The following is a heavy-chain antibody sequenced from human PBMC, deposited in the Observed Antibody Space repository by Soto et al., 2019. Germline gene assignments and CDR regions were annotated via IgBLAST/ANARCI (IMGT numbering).Heavy chain of an antibody. CDR1: GYPVTAYY. V-gene: IGHV1-2*02. CDR3: ARGGGVGVAGSAAFDM. J-gene: IGHJ3*02. Sequence: QLHLVQSGAVVKKPGASVTVSCSASGYPVTAYYMHWVRQAPGRGLEWMGGINPATGAAKYTQTFRGRVTMTRDTSTSTVFMERRGLTSEDTAVFYWARGGGVGVAGSAAFDMWGQGTLVTVSS. CDR2: INPATGAA. D-gene: IGHD3-3*01.